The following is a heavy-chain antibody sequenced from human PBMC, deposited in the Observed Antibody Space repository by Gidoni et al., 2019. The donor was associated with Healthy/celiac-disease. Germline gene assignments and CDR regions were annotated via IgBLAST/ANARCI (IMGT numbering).Heavy chain of an antibody. D-gene: IGHD4-17*01. CDR2: IYTSGST. J-gene: IGHJ4*02. V-gene: IGHV4-4*07. CDR3: ARGGSTVTRKGAPYYFDY. Sequence: QVQLQESGPGLVKPSETLSLTCTVSGGSISSYYWSWIRQPAGKGLEWIGRIYTSGSTNYNPSLKSRVTMSVDTSKNQFSLKLSSVTAADTAVYYCARGGSTVTRKGAPYYFDYWGQGTLVTVSS. CDR1: GGSISSYY.